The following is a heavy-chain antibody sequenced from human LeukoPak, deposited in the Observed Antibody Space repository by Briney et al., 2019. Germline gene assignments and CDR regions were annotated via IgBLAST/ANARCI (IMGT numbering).Heavy chain of an antibody. J-gene: IGHJ4*02. CDR3: ARGLRSMWFGELLSDY. V-gene: IGHV3-48*01. Sequence: GGSLSLSCAASGFTFSSYSMNWVRQAPGKGLEWVSYISSSSSTIYYADSVKGRFTISRDNAKNSLYLQMNSLRAEDTAVYYCARGLRSMWFGELLSDYWGQGTLVTVSS. CDR1: GFTFSSYS. CDR2: ISSSSSTI. D-gene: IGHD3-10*01.